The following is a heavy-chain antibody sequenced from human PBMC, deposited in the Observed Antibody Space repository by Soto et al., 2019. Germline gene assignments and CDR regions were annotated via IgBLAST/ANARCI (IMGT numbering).Heavy chain of an antibody. J-gene: IGHJ4*02. D-gene: IGHD3-22*01. V-gene: IGHV3-21*01. CDR3: VRARSTDSRPDY. Sequence: GSLRLSCAASGFAFSLYSMIWVRQAPGKGLEWVASITSSSSYIYYEDLLKGRFTISRDNAKNSLFLQLDSLRAEDTAVYFCVRARSTDSRPDYWGQGTLVTVSS. CDR1: GFAFSLYS. CDR2: ITSSSSYI.